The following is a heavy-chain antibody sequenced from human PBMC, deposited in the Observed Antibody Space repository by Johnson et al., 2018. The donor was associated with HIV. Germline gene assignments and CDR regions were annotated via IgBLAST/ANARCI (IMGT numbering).Heavy chain of an antibody. D-gene: IGHD1-1*01. CDR2: ISSDGSST. Sequence: VQVVESGGGLVQPGGSLILSCAASGFTFSSYWMHWVRQAPGKGLAWVSRISSDGSSTYYADSVKGRFTTSRDNAKNTMFVQMNSLRAEDTAVYYCARSGPNWAFDFWGQGTMVTVSS. J-gene: IGHJ3*01. CDR1: GFTFSSYW. V-gene: IGHV3-74*02. CDR3: ARSGPNWAFDF.